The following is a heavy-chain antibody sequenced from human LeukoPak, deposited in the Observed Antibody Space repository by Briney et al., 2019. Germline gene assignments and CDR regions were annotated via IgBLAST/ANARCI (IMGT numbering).Heavy chain of an antibody. CDR2: INPSGGGT. CDR3: ARDVAVIPAAQKNFFDY. J-gene: IGHJ4*02. Sequence: GASVKVSCRASGYTFTNYYIHWVRQATGQGLEWMGIINPSGGGTTYAQNFQGRVTMTRDTSTSTIYMELSSLRSDDTAVYFCARDVAVIPAAQKNFFDYWGQGALVTVSS. CDR1: GYTFTNYY. V-gene: IGHV1-46*01. D-gene: IGHD2-2*01.